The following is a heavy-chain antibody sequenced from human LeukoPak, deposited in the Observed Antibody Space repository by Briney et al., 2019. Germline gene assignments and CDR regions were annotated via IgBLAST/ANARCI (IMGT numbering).Heavy chain of an antibody. CDR2: IIPILGIA. V-gene: IGHV1-69*04. CDR1: GGTFSSYA. Sequence: SVKVSCKASGGTFSSYAISWVRQAPGQGLEWMGRIIPILGIANYAQKFQGRVTITADKSTSTAYMELSSLRSEDTAVYYCARDVDTILAYCGGDCLAFDYWGQGTLVTVSS. CDR3: ARDVDTILAYCGGDCLAFDY. J-gene: IGHJ4*02. D-gene: IGHD2-21*02.